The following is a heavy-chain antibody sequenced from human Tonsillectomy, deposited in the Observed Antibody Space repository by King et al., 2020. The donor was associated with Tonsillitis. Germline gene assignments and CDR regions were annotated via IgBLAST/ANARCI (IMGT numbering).Heavy chain of an antibody. CDR1: GYTFTRHD. V-gene: IGHV1-8*01. D-gene: IGHD2-15*01. CDR2: MNRNRGNT. Sequence: QLVQSGAEVKKPGASVKVSCKASGYTFTRHDINGVRQATGQGRGWMGWMNRNRGNTGYAQKFQGRVTMTRNTSIRTAYMEPSSLRSEDTAVYYCARGPGSPDPWGQGTLVTVSS. J-gene: IGHJ5*02. CDR3: ARGPGSPDP.